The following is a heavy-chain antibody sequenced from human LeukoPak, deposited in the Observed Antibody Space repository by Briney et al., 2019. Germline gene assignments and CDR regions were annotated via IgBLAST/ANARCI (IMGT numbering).Heavy chain of an antibody. J-gene: IGHJ3*02. Sequence: SETLSLTCTVSGGSISSSSYYWGWIRQPPGKGPEWIGSIYYSGSTYYNPSLKSRVTISVDTSKNQFSLKLSSVTAADTAVYYCARREAYCTNGVCYDDAFDIWGQGTMVTVSS. CDR2: IYYSGST. CDR3: ARREAYCTNGVCYDDAFDI. CDR1: GGSISSSSYY. D-gene: IGHD2-8*01. V-gene: IGHV4-39*01.